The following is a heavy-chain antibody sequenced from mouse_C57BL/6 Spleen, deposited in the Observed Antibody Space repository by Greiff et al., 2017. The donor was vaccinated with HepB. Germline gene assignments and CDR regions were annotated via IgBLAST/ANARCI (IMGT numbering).Heavy chain of an antibody. CDR1: GYTFTSYW. D-gene: IGHD1-1*01. J-gene: IGHJ4*01. CDR2: IDPSDSET. Sequence: VQLQQPGAELVRPGSSVKLSCKASGYTFTSYWMHWVKQRPIQGLEWIGNIDPSDSETHYNQKFKDKATLTVDISSSTAYMQLSSLTSEDSAVYYCARSSQSYYYAMDYWGQGTSVTVSS. V-gene: IGHV1-52*01. CDR3: ARSSQSYYYAMDY.